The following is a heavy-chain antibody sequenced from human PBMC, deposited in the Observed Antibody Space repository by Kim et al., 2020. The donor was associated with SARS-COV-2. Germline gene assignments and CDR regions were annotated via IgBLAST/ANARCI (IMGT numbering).Heavy chain of an antibody. J-gene: IGHJ6*02. D-gene: IGHD2-15*01. Sequence: SETLSLTCSASGGSIYSPDYYWAWIRQPPGKGLEWIGYIFYNGDTDYNPSLQSRITISMDTSKNQFYLRVASVTAADAAVYYCARGRYCSAGHCHNNYGMNVWGQGTAVTVSS. CDR3: ARGRYCSAGHCHNNYGMNV. CDR1: GGSIYSPDYY. V-gene: IGHV4-30-4*01. CDR2: IFYNGDT.